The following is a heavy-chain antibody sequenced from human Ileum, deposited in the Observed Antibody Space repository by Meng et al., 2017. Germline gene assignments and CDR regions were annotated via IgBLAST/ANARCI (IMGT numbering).Heavy chain of an antibody. CDR2: IYHTGGT. Sequence: QVQLQESGPGLVKPSGTLPLTCAFSGGSISISNWWTWVRQPPGKGLEWIGEIYHTGGTNYNPSLKRRVTISVDKSKNQFSLEVTSVTAADTAVYYCARVRCASVSCYGDSYFDYWGQGILVTVSS. CDR1: GGSISISNW. J-gene: IGHJ4*02. D-gene: IGHD2-15*01. CDR3: ARVRCASVSCYGDSYFDY. V-gene: IGHV4-4*02.